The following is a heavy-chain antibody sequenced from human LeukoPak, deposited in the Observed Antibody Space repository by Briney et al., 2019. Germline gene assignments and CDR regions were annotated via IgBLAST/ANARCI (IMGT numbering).Heavy chain of an antibody. CDR2: ITASGGNT. CDR3: AKVLSGILRGNFDY. D-gene: IGHD1-14*01. CDR1: GFTFAGNA. Sequence: GGSLRLSLAAPGFTFAGNAMSWVPKPPGKGLDWSPVITASGGNTYYADSVKGRFTISRDNSKNTLYLQMDSLRAEDTAVYFCAKVLSGILRGNFDYWGQGTLVTVSS. V-gene: IGHV3-23*01. J-gene: IGHJ4*02.